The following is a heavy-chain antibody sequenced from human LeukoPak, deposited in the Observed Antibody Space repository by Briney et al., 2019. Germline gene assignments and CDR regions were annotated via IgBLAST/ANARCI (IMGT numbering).Heavy chain of an antibody. CDR2: ISYDGSNK. V-gene: IGHV3-30*04. J-gene: IGHJ6*02. D-gene: IGHD3-22*01. CDR1: GFTFSSYA. CDR3: ARDYYDSSGPASMDV. Sequence: PGGSLRLSCAASGFTFSSYAMHWVRQAPGKGLEWVAVISYDGSNKYYADSVKGRFTISRDNSKNTLYLQMNSLRAEDTAVYYCARDYYDSSGPASMDVWGQGTTVPVSS.